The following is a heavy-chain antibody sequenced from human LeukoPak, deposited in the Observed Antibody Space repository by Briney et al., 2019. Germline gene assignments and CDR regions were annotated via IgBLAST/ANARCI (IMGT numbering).Heavy chain of an antibody. J-gene: IGHJ4*02. D-gene: IGHD4-17*01. CDR1: GFAFSTYG. V-gene: IGHV3-23*01. CDR2: ISGSGEST. CDR3: AKGLRGTYYFDY. Sequence: GGSLRLSCVASGFAFSTYGMSWVRQAPGKGLEWVSAISGSGESTYYADSVKGRFTISRDNPKNTLYLQMNSLRAEDTAIYYCAKGLRGTYYFDYWGQGTLVTVSS.